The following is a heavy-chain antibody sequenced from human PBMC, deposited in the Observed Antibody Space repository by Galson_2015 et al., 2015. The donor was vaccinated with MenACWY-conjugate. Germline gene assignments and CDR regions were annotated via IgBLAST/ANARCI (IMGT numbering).Heavy chain of an antibody. CDR2: IYWDDDK. CDR1: GFSLSTSSVG. J-gene: IGHJ3*01. CDR3: AHSPYCSNTSCYAARAFDV. V-gene: IGHV2-5*02. Sequence: PALVKPTQTLTLPCTFSGFSLSTSSVGVGWIRQPPGQALEWLSLIYWDDDKRYSPSLKSRLTITKDTSKNQVVLSMTNMDPVDTATYYCAHSPYCSNTSCYAARAFDVWGQGTVVTVSS. D-gene: IGHD2-2*01.